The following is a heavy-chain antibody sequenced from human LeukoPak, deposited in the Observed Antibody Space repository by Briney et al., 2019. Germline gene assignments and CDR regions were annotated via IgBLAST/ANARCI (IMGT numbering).Heavy chain of an antibody. CDR1: GFSFSSYA. V-gene: IGHV3-30*18. CDR2: ISYGGSDK. Sequence: GGSLRLSCAASGFSFSSYAMHWVRQAPGKGLEWVAVISYGGSDKYYGDSVKGRFTISRDNSKNTLDLQMNSLRGDDTAVYYCAKDGRRAAAGTLDYWGHGTLVTVST. CDR3: AKDGRRAAAGTLDY. J-gene: IGHJ4*01. D-gene: IGHD6-13*01.